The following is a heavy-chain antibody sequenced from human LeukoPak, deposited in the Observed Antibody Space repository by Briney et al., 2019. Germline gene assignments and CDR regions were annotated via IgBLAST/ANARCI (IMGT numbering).Heavy chain of an antibody. CDR2: ISSSSSTI. CDR1: GFTFSDYN. D-gene: IGHD1-26*01. CDR3: ARDPETNGYYSLNY. Sequence: GGSLRLSCAASGFTFSDYNMDWVRQPPGKGLEWISYISSSSSTIHYEDSVKGRFTISRDNAKNSLYLQMNSLGPEDTAVYYCARDPETNGYYSLNYWGQGTLVTVAP. V-gene: IGHV3-48*01. J-gene: IGHJ4*02.